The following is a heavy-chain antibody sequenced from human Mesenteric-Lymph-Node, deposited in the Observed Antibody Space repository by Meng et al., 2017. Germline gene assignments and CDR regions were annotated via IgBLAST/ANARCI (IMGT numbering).Heavy chain of an antibody. Sequence: GESLKISCSASGFTFNNYAMNWVRQAPGKGLEWVSTISGNGGNTYYADSVKGRFTISRDNSNNTLYLQVNSLRAEDTDVYFCAKGSTGIPVTGTSLRSANWGQGNLVNGAS. J-gene: IGHJ4*02. V-gene: IGHV3-23*01. CDR1: GFTFNNYA. CDR2: ISGNGGNT. CDR3: AKGSTGIPVTGTSLRSAN. D-gene: IGHD1/OR15-1a*01.